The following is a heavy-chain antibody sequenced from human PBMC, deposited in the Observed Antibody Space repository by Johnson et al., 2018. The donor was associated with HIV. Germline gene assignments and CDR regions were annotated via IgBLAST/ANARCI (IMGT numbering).Heavy chain of an antibody. J-gene: IGHJ3*02. CDR1: GFAFSDYY. CDR3: ARDYYDSSGYHHAFDI. Sequence: QVNLVESGGGLVKPGGSLRLSYAASGFAFSDYYMSWIRQAPGKGLEWVSYISSSGNTIYYADSVKGRFTISRDNAKNSLYLQMNSLRAEDTAVYYCARDYYDSSGYHHAFDIWGQGTMVTVSS. V-gene: IGHV3-11*04. CDR2: ISSSGNTI. D-gene: IGHD3-22*01.